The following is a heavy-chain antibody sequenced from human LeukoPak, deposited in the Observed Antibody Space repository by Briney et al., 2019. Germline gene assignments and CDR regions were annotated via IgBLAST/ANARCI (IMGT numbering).Heavy chain of an antibody. D-gene: IGHD5-12*01. CDR2: IYYSEST. CDR1: GASISSYY. V-gene: IGHV4-59*01. J-gene: IGHJ4*02. CDR3: ARDDLSGGLDY. Sequence: SETLSLTCTVSGASISSYYWTWIRQPPGKGPEWIGYIYYSESTFYNPSLKSRVTISLDTSKNLFSLKLESVSAADTAVYYCARDDLSGGLDYWGQGTLVTVSS.